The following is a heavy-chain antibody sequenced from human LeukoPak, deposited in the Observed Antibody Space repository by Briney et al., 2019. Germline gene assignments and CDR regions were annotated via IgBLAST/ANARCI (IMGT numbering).Heavy chain of an antibody. CDR3: AGGPGYDILTGYYALDF. Sequence: AAVKVSCETSAYTFTDYYMHWVRQAPGQGPEWMGWINPNSGGTNYAQKFQGRVTMTRDTSISTAYMELSNLRSDDTAMYYCAGGPGYDILTGYYALDFWGQGTLVTVSS. V-gene: IGHV1-2*02. CDR1: AYTFTDYY. CDR2: INPNSGGT. J-gene: IGHJ4*02. D-gene: IGHD3-9*01.